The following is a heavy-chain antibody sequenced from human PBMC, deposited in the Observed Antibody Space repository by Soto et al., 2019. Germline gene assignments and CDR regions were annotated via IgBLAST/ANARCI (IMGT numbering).Heavy chain of an antibody. CDR3: AHPRGYGVFDAYDF. V-gene: IGHV3-23*01. CDR2: IGGSGDNT. J-gene: IGHJ3*01. Sequence: GGSLRLSCAASVFTFSTYAMNWVRQAPGKGLEWVSAIGGSGDNTYYADSVKGRFTISRDNSINMLYLQMNSLRTEDTAVFYCAHPRGYGVFDAYDFWGQGAMVTVSS. CDR1: VFTFSTYA. D-gene: IGHD4-17*01.